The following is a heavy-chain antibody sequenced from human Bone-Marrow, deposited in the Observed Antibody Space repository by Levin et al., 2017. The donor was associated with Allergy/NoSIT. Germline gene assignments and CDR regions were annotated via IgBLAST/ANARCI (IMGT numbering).Heavy chain of an antibody. V-gene: IGHV3-64D*06. Sequence: QTGGSLRLSCSASGFTFSSYAMHWVRQAPGKGLEYVSAISSNGGSTYYADSVKGRFTISRDNSKNTLYLQMSSLRAEDTAVYYCVKGSGSYYPGAFDYWGQGTLVTVSS. J-gene: IGHJ4*02. CDR2: ISSNGGST. CDR1: GFTFSSYA. CDR3: VKGSGSYYPGAFDY. D-gene: IGHD3-10*01.